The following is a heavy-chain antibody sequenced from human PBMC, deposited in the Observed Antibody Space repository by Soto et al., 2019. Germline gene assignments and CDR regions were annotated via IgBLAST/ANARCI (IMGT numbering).Heavy chain of an antibody. CDR2: IMPVFRTP. J-gene: IGHJ6*02. D-gene: IGHD2-8*01. CDR3: ARDNDLPQLGGNYYYILDV. CDR1: GGTFRTAA. Sequence: QVQLEQSGAEVKKPGSSVKVSCKASGGTFRTAAISWVRQAPGQGLEWMGGIMPVFRTPDYAQKFQGRVTLTADESTNTSYMELSGLSADDTAVYYCARDNDLPQLGGNYYYILDVWGQGTTITVSS. V-gene: IGHV1-69*12.